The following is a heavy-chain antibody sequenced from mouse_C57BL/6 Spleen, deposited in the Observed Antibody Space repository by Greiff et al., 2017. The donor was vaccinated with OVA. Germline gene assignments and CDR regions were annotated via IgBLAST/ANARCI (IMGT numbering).Heavy chain of an antibody. D-gene: IGHD2-4*01. CDR2: ISSGSSTI. V-gene: IGHV5-17*01. J-gene: IGHJ1*03. CDR1: GFTFSDYG. Sequence: EVQLKESGGGLVKPGGSLKLSCAASGFTFSDYGMHWVRQAPEKGLEWVAYISSGSSTIYYADTVKGRFTISRDNAKNTLFLQMTSLRSEDTAMYYCAREINWYFDVWGTGTTVTVSS. CDR3: AREINWYFDV.